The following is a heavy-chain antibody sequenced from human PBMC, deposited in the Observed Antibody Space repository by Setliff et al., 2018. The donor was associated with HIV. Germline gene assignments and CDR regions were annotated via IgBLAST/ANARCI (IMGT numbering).Heavy chain of an antibody. J-gene: IGHJ6*03. V-gene: IGHV1-46*02. D-gene: IGHD3-22*01. CDR2: IIPSGGST. CDR1: GGTFNTYV. Sequence: ASVKVSCKASGGTFNTYVISWLRQAPGQGLEWMGGIIPSGGSTSYAQKFQGRVTMTRDTSTSTAYMELNNLKFEDTAVYYCARARRDSYDRGRRNHYYIDVWGKGTTVTVSS. CDR3: ARARRDSYDRGRRNHYYIDV.